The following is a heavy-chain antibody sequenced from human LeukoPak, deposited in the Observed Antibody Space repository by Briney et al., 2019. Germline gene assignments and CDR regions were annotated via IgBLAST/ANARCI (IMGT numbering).Heavy chain of an antibody. J-gene: IGHJ4*02. V-gene: IGHV4-39*01. Sequence: SETLSLTCTVSGDSMNSTDYYWAWIRQPPGTGPEWIGSIYYTGSTYYNPSLKSRVTISADASKKQFSLKLSSVIAADTAVYYCARVSWGSTTSWYAFDCWGQGTLVTVSS. D-gene: IGHD2-2*01. CDR1: GDSMNSTDYY. CDR2: IYYTGST. CDR3: ARVSWGSTTSWYAFDC.